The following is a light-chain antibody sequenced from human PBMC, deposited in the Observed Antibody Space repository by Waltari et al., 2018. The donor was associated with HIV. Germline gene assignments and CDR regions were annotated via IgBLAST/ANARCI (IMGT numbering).Light chain of an antibody. CDR1: QSVGIS. CDR3: QQRSDWPHLT. Sequence: EIVLTQSPATLSLSPGERATLSCRASQSVGISLAWYQHTRGQAPRLLIYDTSIRATGIPARFSGSEFGTDFTLTISSIETEDFAVYYCQQRSDWPHLTFGGGTKVEI. V-gene: IGKV3-11*01. J-gene: IGKJ4*01. CDR2: DTS.